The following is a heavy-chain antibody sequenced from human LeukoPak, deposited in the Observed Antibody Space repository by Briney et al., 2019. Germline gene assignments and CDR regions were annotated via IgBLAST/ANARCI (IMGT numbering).Heavy chain of an antibody. Sequence: GASVKVSCKASGYTFTSYYMHWVRQAPGQGLEWMGIINPSGGSTSSAQKFQGRVTMTRDMSTSTVYMELSSLRSEDTAVYYCARDRVFANGVIAAETKRYYYYYYMDVWGKGTTVTVSS. D-gene: IGHD6-13*01. J-gene: IGHJ6*03. V-gene: IGHV1-46*01. CDR2: INPSGGST. CDR1: GYTFTSYY. CDR3: ARDRVFANGVIAAETKRYYYYYYMDV.